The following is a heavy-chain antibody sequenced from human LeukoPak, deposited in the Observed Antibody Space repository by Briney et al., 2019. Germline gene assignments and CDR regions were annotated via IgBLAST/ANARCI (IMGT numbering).Heavy chain of an antibody. D-gene: IGHD1-14*01. Sequence: PSQTLSLTCTVSGGSISSGSYYWSWIRQPAGKGLEWIGRIYTSGSTNYNPSLKSRVTMSVDTSNNQFSLKLTSVAAADMAVYYCARQPPQYYGMDVWGQGTTVTVSS. V-gene: IGHV4-61*02. CDR1: GGSISSGSYY. J-gene: IGHJ6*02. CDR3: ARQPPQYYGMDV. CDR2: IYTSGST.